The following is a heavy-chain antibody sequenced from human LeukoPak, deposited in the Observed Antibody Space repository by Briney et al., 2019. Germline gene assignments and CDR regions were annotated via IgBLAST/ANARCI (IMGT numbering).Heavy chain of an antibody. CDR2: ISISGSTI. D-gene: IGHD3-10*01. CDR1: GFTFSSYE. V-gene: IGHV3-48*03. CDR3: AGFDYYGSESYYNHFDS. Sequence: GGSLRLSCAASGFTFSSYEMNWVRQAPGKGLEWVSYISISGSTIYYADSVKGRFTISRDNAKNSLYLQMNSLRAEDTAVYYCAGFDYYGSESYYNHFDSWGQGTLVTVSS. J-gene: IGHJ4*02.